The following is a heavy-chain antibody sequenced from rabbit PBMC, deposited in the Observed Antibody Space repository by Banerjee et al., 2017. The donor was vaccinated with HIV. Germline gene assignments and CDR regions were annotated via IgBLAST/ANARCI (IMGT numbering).Heavy chain of an antibody. Sequence: QSLEESGGDLVQPGASLTLTCTASAFSLSNNYVMCWVRQAPGKGLEWIATIGSSGSTWYASWAKGRFTISETSSTTVTLQMTSLTAADTATYFCARYASVGGYYDLWGPGTLVTVS. J-gene: IGHJ4*01. D-gene: IGHD1-1*01. CDR3: ARYASVGGYYDL. CDR2: IGSSGST. CDR1: AFSLSNNYV. V-gene: IGHV1S40*01.